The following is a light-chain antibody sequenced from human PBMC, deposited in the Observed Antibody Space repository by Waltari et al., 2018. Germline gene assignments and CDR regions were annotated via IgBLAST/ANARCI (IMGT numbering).Light chain of an antibody. Sequence: IQLTQSPSFLSASVGDRVTITCRASQGVTTYLAWYQQKPGKAPKLLIYAASTLQSGVPSRFSGSGSGTDFTLAISSLQPEDFATYYCQQVNTYPLTFGGGTKVEIK. J-gene: IGKJ4*01. CDR2: AAS. V-gene: IGKV1-9*01. CDR1: QGVTTY. CDR3: QQVNTYPLT.